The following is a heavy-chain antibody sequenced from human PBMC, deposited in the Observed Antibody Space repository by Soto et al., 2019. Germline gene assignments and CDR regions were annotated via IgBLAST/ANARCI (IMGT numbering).Heavy chain of an antibody. J-gene: IGHJ5*02. CDR2: TDYSGST. D-gene: IGHD4-17*01. Sequence: VHLQESGPGLVKPSQTLSLTCTVSGGSVSSGDYHWSWIRQHPGKDLEWIGYTDYSGSTYYNPSLRSRVSISVDTANNQFSLRLNSVTAADSAVYYGARAIAVTTPWFDPWGQGTLVTVSS. CDR3: ARAIAVTTPWFDP. V-gene: IGHV4-31*03. CDR1: GGSVSSGDYH.